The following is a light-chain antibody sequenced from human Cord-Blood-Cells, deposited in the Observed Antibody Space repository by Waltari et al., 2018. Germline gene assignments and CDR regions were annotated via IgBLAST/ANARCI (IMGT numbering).Light chain of an antibody. J-gene: IGKJ3*01. Sequence: EIVLTQSPATLSLSPGERATLSCRASQSVSSYLAWYQQKPGQAPRLLIYGASNRATGIPARFSGSGSGTDFTLTISSLEPEDFAVYYCQQGFTFGPGTKVDIK. CDR3: QQGFT. CDR2: GAS. CDR1: QSVSSY. V-gene: IGKV3-11*01.